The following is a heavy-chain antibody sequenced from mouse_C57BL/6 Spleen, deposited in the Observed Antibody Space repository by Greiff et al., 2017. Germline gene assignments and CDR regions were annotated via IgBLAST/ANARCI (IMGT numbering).Heavy chain of an antibody. D-gene: IGHD1-1*01. J-gene: IGHJ3*01. CDR2: ISSGSSTI. V-gene: IGHV5-17*01. Sequence: EVMLVESGGGLVKPGGSLKLSCAASGFTFSDYGMNWVRQAPEKGLEWVAYISSGSSTIYYADNVKGRFTISRDNAKNTLFLHMTSLRSEGTAMYYCARPYCYGSSYDWFAYWGQGTLVTVSA. CDR3: ARPYCYGSSYDWFAY. CDR1: GFTFSDYG.